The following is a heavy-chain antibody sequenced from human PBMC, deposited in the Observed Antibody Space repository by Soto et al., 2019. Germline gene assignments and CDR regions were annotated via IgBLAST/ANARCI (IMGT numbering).Heavy chain of an antibody. CDR3: ARDIMGTNYYYYGMDV. J-gene: IGHJ6*02. D-gene: IGHD2-8*01. CDR2: IYYSWST. Sequence: PETLSLTCTVSGGSISIYYWSWIRQPPGKGLEWIGYIYYSWSTNYNPSLKSRVTTSVDPSKNQFSLKLSSVTAAETAVYYCARDIMGTNYYYYGMDVWGQGTTVTVSS. V-gene: IGHV4-59*01. CDR1: GGSISIYY.